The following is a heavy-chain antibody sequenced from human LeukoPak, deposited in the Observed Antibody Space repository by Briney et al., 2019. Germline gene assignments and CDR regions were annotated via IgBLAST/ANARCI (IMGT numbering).Heavy chain of an antibody. D-gene: IGHD3-22*01. Sequence: PSETLSLTCGVSGYSISSGYHWGWIRQPTGKGLEWIGNMSHSGSTYYNPSLKSRVTISVDTSKNQFSVKLSSVTAADTAVYYCARHHLYDSSGDGRYYFDYWGQGTLVTVSS. CDR3: ARHHLYDSSGDGRYYFDY. CDR2: MSHSGST. V-gene: IGHV4-38-2*01. CDR1: GYSISSGYH. J-gene: IGHJ4*02.